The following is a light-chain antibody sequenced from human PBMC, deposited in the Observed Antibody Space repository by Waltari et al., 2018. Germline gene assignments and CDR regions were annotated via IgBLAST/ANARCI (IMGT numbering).Light chain of an antibody. V-gene: IGKV3-20*01. CDR2: CAS. CDR3: QQYGSSVMYT. Sequence: EVVLTQSPGTLSLSPGERATLSCRASQRLIKRYVAWYHQKPGQAPTLLIYCASNRAAGIPDGFSGSGSEPDFTLTISRLEPEDFGVYYCQQYGSSVMYTFGQGTRLEIK. J-gene: IGKJ2*01. CDR1: QRLIKRY.